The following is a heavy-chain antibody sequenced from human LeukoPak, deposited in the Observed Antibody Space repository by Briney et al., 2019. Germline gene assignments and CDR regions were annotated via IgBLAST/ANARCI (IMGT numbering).Heavy chain of an antibody. CDR3: ARGFSPDAFDI. Sequence: GGSLRLSCAASGFTFSDYYMSWIRQAPGKGLEWVSYISSSGSTLYYADSVKGRITISRDNAKNSLYLQMNSLRAEDTAVYYCARGFSPDAFDIWGQGTMVTVSS. CDR2: ISSSGSTL. V-gene: IGHV3-11*01. CDR1: GFTFSDYY. J-gene: IGHJ3*02.